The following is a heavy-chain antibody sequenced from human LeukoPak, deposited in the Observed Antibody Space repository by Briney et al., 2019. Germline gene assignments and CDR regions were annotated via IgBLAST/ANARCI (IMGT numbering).Heavy chain of an antibody. D-gene: IGHD3-3*01. CDR1: GYSISSGRY. CDR3: VREELFYDFWSGFHGAFDV. CDR2: ITHSGYT. Sequence: SETLSLTCAVSGYSISSGRYWAWIRQPPGKGLEWIVNITHSGYTNYNPSLNSRPRISVDIPKNLLSLKLTSVTAADPALYYCVREELFYDFWSGFHGAFDVWGQGTMVTVSS. J-gene: IGHJ3*01. V-gene: IGHV4-38-2*02.